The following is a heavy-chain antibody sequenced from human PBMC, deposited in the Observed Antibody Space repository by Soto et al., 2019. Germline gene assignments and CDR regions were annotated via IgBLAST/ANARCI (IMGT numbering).Heavy chain of an antibody. J-gene: IGHJ5*02. CDR2: IIPIFGTA. Sequence: GASVKVSCKASGGTFSSYAISWVRQAPGQGLEWMGGIIPIFGTANYAQKFQGRVTITADESTSTAYMELSSLRSEDTAVYYCARTPIAAAGTLNWFDPWGQGTLVTVSS. CDR3: ARTPIAAAGTLNWFDP. CDR1: GGTFSSYA. V-gene: IGHV1-69*13. D-gene: IGHD6-13*01.